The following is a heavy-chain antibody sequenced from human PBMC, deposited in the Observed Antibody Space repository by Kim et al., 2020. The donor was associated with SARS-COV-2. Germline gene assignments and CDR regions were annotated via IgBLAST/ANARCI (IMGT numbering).Heavy chain of an antibody. CDR3: ASLDDFDY. J-gene: IGHJ4*02. V-gene: IGHV1-46*01. Sequence: GGITSYAQKFLDRVTMTRETSTSTVYMELSSLRSEDTAVYYCASLDDFDYWGQGTLVTVSS. CDR2: GGIT.